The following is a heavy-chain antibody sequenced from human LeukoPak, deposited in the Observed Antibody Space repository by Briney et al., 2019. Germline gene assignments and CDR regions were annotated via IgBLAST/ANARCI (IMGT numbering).Heavy chain of an antibody. D-gene: IGHD3-3*01. V-gene: IGHV1-18*01. J-gene: IGHJ5*02. CDR3: ARDLLGGGYDFWSGYLVFDP. Sequence: ASVKVSCRASGYTFTSYGISWVRQAPGQGLEWMGWISANNGNTNYAQKLQGRVTMTTDTSTSTAYMELRSLRSDDTAVYYCARDLLGGGYDFWSGYLVFDPWGQGTLVTVSS. CDR1: GYTFTSYG. CDR2: ISANNGNT.